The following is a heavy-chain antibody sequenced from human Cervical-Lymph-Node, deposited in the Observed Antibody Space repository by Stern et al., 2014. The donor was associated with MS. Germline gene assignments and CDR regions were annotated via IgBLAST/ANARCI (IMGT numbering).Heavy chain of an antibody. J-gene: IGHJ4*02. CDR1: GTFFRSYY. CDR3: AREGGSFRGPDY. CDR2: LYYRWNT. Sequence: QVQLQESGPGLVQPSETLSLNCTVSGTFFRSYYWSWIRQPTGKGLAWIGNLYYRWNTNYNPSLKSRVTISVDTSKNQFSLKLSSVTAADTAVYYCAREGGSFRGPDYWGQGTLVTVSS. D-gene: IGHD3-16*01. V-gene: IGHV4-59*01.